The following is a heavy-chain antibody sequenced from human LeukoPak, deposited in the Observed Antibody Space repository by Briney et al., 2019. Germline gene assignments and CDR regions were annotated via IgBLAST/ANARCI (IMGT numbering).Heavy chain of an antibody. CDR2: IYYSGST. Sequence: WETLSLTCTVSGGSISSHYWSWIRQPPGKGLEWIGYIYYSGSTNYNPSLKSRVTISVDTSKNQFSLKLSSVTAADTAVYYCARRGTRNWFDPWGQGTLVTVSS. J-gene: IGHJ5*02. V-gene: IGHV4-59*11. CDR1: GGSISSHY. CDR3: ARRGTRNWFDP.